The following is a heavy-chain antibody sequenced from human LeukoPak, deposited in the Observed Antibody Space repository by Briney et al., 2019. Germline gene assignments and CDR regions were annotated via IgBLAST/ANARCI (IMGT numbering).Heavy chain of an antibody. D-gene: IGHD2-8*01. CDR2: ISGDGGTI. J-gene: IGHJ4*02. V-gene: IGHV3-23*01. CDR3: AKELYGNPSGY. CDR1: GFTLRSSA. Sequence: GGSLRLSCAASGFTLRSSAMSWVHQAPGKGLEWVSAISGDGGTISYAASVRGRFTISRDNAKNTLFLQMSSLRAGDTALYYCAKELYGNPSGYWGQGTRVTVSS.